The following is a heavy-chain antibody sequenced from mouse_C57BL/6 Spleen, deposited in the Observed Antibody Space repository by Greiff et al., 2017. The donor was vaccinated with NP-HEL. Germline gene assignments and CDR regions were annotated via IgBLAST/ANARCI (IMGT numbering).Heavy chain of an antibody. V-gene: IGHV1-18*01. Sequence: EVQLQQSGPELVKPGASVKIPCKASGYTFTDYNMDWVKQSHGKSLEWIGDINPNNGGTIYNQKFKGKATLTVDKSSSTAYMELRSLTSEDTAVYYCARRHYYDSSDDWYLDVWGKGTTVTVAS. D-gene: IGHD1-1*01. CDR1: GYTFTDYN. CDR2: INPNNGGT. CDR3: ARRHYYDSSDDWYLDV. J-gene: IGHJ1*03.